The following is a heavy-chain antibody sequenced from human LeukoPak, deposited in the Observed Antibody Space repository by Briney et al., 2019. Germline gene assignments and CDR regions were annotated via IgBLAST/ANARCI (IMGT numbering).Heavy chain of an antibody. V-gene: IGHV1-18*04. J-gene: IGHJ6*03. D-gene: IGHD6-6*01. CDR3: ARTGGGGSIAARLHYYYMDV. CDR1: GYTFTSYY. Sequence: ASVKVSCKASGYTFTSYYMHWVRQAPGQGLEWMGWISAYNGNTDYAQNLQGRVTMTTDTSTSTAYMELRSLRSDDTAVYYCARTGGGGSIAARLHYYYMDVWGKGTTVTVSS. CDR2: ISAYNGNT.